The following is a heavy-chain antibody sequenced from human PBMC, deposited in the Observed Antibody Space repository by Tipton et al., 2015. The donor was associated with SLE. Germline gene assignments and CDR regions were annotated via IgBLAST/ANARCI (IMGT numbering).Heavy chain of an antibody. Sequence: TLSLTCIVSGGSISRGNYYWSWIRQYPGKGLEWIGYIHDSGNTYYNPSLRSRITISLDTSKNQFSLNLSSVTVADTAVYYCAKGSGSSRPYYFDFWGQGTLVTVSS. CDR1: GGSISRGNYY. V-gene: IGHV4-31*03. J-gene: IGHJ4*02. CDR3: AKGSGSSRPYYFDF. CDR2: IHDSGNT. D-gene: IGHD6-6*01.